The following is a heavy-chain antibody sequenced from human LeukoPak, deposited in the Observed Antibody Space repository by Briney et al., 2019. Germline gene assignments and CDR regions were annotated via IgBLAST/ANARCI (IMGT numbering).Heavy chain of an antibody. CDR2: IYPGDSDT. CDR3: ARQRGSTWPFDAFDI. CDR1: GCSFTSYW. D-gene: IGHD6-13*01. Sequence: GESLKISRKGSGCSFTSYWVGWVRQMPGKGLEWMGIIYPGDSDTRYSPSFQGQVTISADKSISTAYLQWSSLKASDTAMYYCARQRGSTWPFDAFDIWGQGTMVTVFS. V-gene: IGHV5-51*01. J-gene: IGHJ3*02.